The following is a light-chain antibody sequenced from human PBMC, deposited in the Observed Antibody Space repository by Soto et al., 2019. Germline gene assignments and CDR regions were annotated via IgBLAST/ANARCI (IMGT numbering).Light chain of an antibody. Sequence: IQMTQSPSTLSASVGERVTITCRASQSVSNWLAWYQQKPGKAPKLLIYDVSSLESGVPSRFSGSGSGTEFILTISSLQPDDFATYYRQQYASYSWTFDQGTKVDI. CDR1: QSVSNW. CDR3: QQYASYSWT. CDR2: DVS. V-gene: IGKV1-5*01. J-gene: IGKJ1*01.